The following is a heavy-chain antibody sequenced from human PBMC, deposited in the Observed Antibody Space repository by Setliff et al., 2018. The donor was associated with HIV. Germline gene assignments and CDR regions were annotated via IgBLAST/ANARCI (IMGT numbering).Heavy chain of an antibody. CDR2: ISSSSRSK. Sequence: PVGSLRLSCEASGFTFSTYSMNWVRQAPGKGLEWVSSISSSSRSKYYADSVKGRFTISRDNSKNMLYLQMNSLRAEDTAVYYCAKDRTAYGDHVLGPSFDLWGRGTLVTVSS. D-gene: IGHD4-17*01. J-gene: IGHJ2*01. CDR3: AKDRTAYGDHVLGPSFDL. CDR1: GFTFSTYS. V-gene: IGHV3-21*04.